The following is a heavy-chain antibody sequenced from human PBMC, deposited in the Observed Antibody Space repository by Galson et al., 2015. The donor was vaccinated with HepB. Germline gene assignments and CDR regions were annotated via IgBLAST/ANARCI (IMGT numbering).Heavy chain of an antibody. CDR3: ARQGSLMGSYYEETDY. Sequence: QSGAEVKKPGESLRISCTGSGYSFTSYWISWVRQMPGKGLEWMGRIDPSDSYTNYSPSFQGHVTISADKSISTAYLQWSSLKASDTAMYYCARQGSLMGSYYEETDYWGQGTLVTVSS. D-gene: IGHD1-26*01. CDR1: GYSFTSYW. CDR2: IDPSDSYT. V-gene: IGHV5-10-1*01. J-gene: IGHJ4*02.